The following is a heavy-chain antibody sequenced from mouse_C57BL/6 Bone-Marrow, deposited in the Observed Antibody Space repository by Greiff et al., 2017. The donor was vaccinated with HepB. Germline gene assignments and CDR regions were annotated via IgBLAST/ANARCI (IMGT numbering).Heavy chain of an antibody. V-gene: IGHV1-81*01. J-gene: IGHJ2*01. CDR3: ARRGLRRGGY. CDR1: GYTLTSYG. Sequence: VKLQQSGAELARPGASVKLSCKASGYTLTSYGISWVKQRTGQGLEWIGEIYPRSGNNYYNEKFKGKATLTADKSSSTAYMELRSLTSEDSAVYFCARRGLRRGGYWGQGTTLTVSS. D-gene: IGHD2-4*01. CDR2: IYPRSGNN.